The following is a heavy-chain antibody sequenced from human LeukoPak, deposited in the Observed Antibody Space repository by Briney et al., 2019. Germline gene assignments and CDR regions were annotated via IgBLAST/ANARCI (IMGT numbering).Heavy chain of an antibody. CDR3: ARGASGSYEIFGY. CDR2: IYYSGST. J-gene: IGHJ4*02. CDR1: GGSLSSYY. V-gene: IGHV4-59*01. D-gene: IGHD1-26*01. Sequence: SETLSLTCTVSGGSLSSYYWSWIRQPPGKGLEWIGYIYYSGSTNYNPSLKSRVTISVDTSKNQFSLKLSSVTAADTAVYYCARGASGSYEIFGYWGQGTLVTVSS.